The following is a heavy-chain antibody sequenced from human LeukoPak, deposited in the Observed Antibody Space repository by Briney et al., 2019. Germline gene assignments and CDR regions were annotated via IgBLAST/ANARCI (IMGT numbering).Heavy chain of an antibody. D-gene: IGHD2-21*01. J-gene: IGHJ6*04. CDR2: ISSSGSTI. CDR1: GFTFSDYY. V-gene: IGHV3-11*04. CDR3: AKTPRHIVMVPAPSPHTDV. Sequence: GGSLRLSCAASGFTFSDYYMSWIRQAPGKGLEWVSYISSSGSTIYYADSVKGRFTISRDNAKNSLYLQMNSLRAEDTAVYYCAKTPRHIVMVPAPSPHTDVWGKGTTVTVSS.